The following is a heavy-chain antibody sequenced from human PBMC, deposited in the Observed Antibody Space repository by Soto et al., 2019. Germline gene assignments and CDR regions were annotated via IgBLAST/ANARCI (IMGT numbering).Heavy chain of an antibody. CDR1: GGTFSSYA. V-gene: IGHV1-69*13. Sequence: SVKVSCKASGGTFSSYAISWVRQAPGQGLEWMGGIIPIFGTANYAQKFQGRVTITADESTSTAYMELSSLRSEDTAVYYCARGGATVTTSPGAFDIWGQGTMVTVSS. D-gene: IGHD4-4*01. CDR2: IIPIFGTA. J-gene: IGHJ3*02. CDR3: ARGGATVTTSPGAFDI.